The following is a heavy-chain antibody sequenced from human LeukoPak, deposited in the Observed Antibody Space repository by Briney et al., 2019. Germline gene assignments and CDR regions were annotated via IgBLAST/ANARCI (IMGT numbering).Heavy chain of an antibody. V-gene: IGHV3-15*01. CDR2: IKSKTDGGTT. D-gene: IGHD1-26*01. Sequence: GGSLRLSCAASGFTFSNAWMSWVRQAPGKGLEWVGRIKSKTDGGTTDYAAPVKGRFTISRDDSKNTLYLQMNSLKTEDTAVYYCTTSWELLREGYAFDIWGQGTMVTVSS. CDR1: GFTFSNAW. J-gene: IGHJ3*02. CDR3: TTSWELLREGYAFDI.